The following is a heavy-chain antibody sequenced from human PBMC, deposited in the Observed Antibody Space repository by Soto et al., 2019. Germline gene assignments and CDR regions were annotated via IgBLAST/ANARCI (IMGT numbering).Heavy chain of an antibody. V-gene: IGHV3-23*01. J-gene: IGHJ4*02. CDR1: GFTFSNHA. Sequence: EVQLLESGGALVQPGGSLRLSCAASGFTFSNHAMNWVRQAPGKGLEWVSTISDSGSTYYADSVKGRFTISRDNSKNTLYLQMNSLIAEDTAVYYCARDQWCDYCTSTSCLYFFDHWGQGTLVIVSS. CDR2: ISDSGST. CDR3: ARDQWCDYCTSTSCLYFFDH. D-gene: IGHD2-2*01.